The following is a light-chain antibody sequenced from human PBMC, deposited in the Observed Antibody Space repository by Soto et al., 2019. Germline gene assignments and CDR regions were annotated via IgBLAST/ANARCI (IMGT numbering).Light chain of an antibody. CDR2: LGS. J-gene: IGKJ3*01. CDR1: QSLLHSNGYNY. CDR3: MQALQTPH. V-gene: IGKV2-28*01. Sequence: DIVRTQSPLSLPVTPGEPAAISCRSSQSLLHSNGYNYLDWYLQKPGQSPQLLIYLGSNRSSGVPDRFSGSGSGTDFTLKISRVEAEDVGVYYCMQALQTPHFGPGTKVDIK.